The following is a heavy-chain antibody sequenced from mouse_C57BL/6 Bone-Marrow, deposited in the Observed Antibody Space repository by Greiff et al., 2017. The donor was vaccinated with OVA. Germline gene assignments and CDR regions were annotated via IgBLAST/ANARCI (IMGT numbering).Heavy chain of an antibody. V-gene: IGHV5-2*01. D-gene: IGHD2-3*01. CDR3: ARDDGPHGGVAY. CDR1: EYEFPSHD. J-gene: IGHJ3*01. CDR2: INSDGGST. Sequence: EVQLQESGGGLVQPGESLKLSCESNEYEFPSHDLSWVRKTPEKRLELVAAINSDGGSTYYPDTMERRFIISRDNTKKTLYLQMSSLRSEDTALYYCARDDGPHGGVAYWGQGTLVTVSA.